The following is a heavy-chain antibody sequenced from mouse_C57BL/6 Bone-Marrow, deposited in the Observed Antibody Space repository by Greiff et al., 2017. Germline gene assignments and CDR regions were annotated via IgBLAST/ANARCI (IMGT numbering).Heavy chain of an antibody. Sequence: QVQLQQSGSELRSPGSSVKLSCKDSDSEVFPTAYMSWVRQKPGHGFEWIGGILPCVGRTIYGEKFEDKATLYADTLSNTDYLELNSLTSEDFAIYYCARSGYYGPYHCDYGGQGTTLTVSS. V-gene: IGHV15-2*01. CDR1: DSEVFPTAY. CDR3: ARSGYYGPYHCDY. J-gene: IGHJ2*01. CDR2: ILPCVGRT. D-gene: IGHD2-3*01.